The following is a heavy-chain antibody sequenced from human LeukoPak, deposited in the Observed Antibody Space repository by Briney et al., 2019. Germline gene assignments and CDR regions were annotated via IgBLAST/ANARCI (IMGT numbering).Heavy chain of an antibody. J-gene: IGHJ3*02. CDR2: IHYSGKV. D-gene: IGHD3-3*01. Sequence: SETLSLTCTVSGVSLRSSGHWWVWIRQPPGKGLEWIGSIHYSGKVYYNPSLKSRVTISVDTSKNQFSLKLSSVTAADTAVYYCASRSFYDFWSGYLDAFDIWGQGTMVTVSS. CDR1: GVSLRSSGHW. V-gene: IGHV4-39*07. CDR3: ASRSFYDFWSGYLDAFDI.